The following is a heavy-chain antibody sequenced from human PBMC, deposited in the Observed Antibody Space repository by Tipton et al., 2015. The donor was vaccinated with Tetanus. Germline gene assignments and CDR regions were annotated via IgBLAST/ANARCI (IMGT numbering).Heavy chain of an antibody. CDR1: GDSIDGGTFY. J-gene: IGHJ4*02. CDR3: ARDQARGARGWNYFDY. CDR2: VYESGDT. Sequence: TLSLTCTVSGDSIDGGTFYWGWIRQPPGKGLEWIGSVYESGDTYYIPSLKSRVTISVDTSKNQFSLKLNSVTAADTAVYYCARDQARGARGWNYFDYWGQGTLVTASS. D-gene: IGHD1-26*01. V-gene: IGHV4-39*07.